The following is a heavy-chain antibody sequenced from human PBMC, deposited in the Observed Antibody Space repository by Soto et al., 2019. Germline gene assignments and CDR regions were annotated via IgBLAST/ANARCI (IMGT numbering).Heavy chain of an antibody. CDR2: INHRGST. D-gene: IGHD6-13*01. J-gene: IGHJ4*02. Sequence: SETLSLTWAVYGGSFSEYCWSWIRQPPGKGLEWIGEINHRGSTNYNPSLKSRVTISVDTSKNHFSLKLISVTTADPAVYFCARVSSSWGLVSSFDYWGPGTLVTVSS. CDR1: GGSFSEYC. CDR3: ARVSSSWGLVSSFDY. V-gene: IGHV4-34*01.